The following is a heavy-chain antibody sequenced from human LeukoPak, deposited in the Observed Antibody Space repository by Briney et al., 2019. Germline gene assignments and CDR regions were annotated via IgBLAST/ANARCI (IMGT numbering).Heavy chain of an antibody. CDR3: AKKRTAIDY. J-gene: IGHJ4*02. Sequence: PGGSLRLSCAASGFTVDNYAMSWVRQAPGRGLEWVSSISGSGVSTYYADSVKGRFTISRDNSKNTLFLQMNSLRAEDTAVYFCAKKRTAIDYWGQGTVVTVSS. V-gene: IGHV3-23*01. D-gene: IGHD1-1*01. CDR1: GFTVDNYA. CDR2: ISGSGVST.